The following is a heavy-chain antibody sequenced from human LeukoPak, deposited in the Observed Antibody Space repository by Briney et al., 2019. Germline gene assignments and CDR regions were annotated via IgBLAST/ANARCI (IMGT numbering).Heavy chain of an antibody. J-gene: IGHJ3*02. CDR2: ISSSSSTI. D-gene: IGHD1-1*01. CDR1: GFAFSSYS. Sequence: PGGSLRLSCAASGFAFSSYSMNWVRQAPGKGLEWVSYISSSSSTIYYADSVKGRFTTSRDNAKNSLYLQMNSLRAEDTAVYYCARDMGNDLWAFDIWGQGTMVTVSS. V-gene: IGHV3-48*01. CDR3: ARDMGNDLWAFDI.